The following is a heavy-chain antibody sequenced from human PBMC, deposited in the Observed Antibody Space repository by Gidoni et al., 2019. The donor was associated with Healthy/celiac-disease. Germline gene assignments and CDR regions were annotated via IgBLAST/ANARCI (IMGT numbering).Heavy chain of an antibody. V-gene: IGHV3-21*01. CDR1: GFTFSSYS. D-gene: IGHD3-16*02. Sequence: EVQLVESGGGLVKPGGSLRLSCAASGFTFSSYSMNWVRQAPGKGLEWVSSISSSSSYIYYADSVKGRFTISRDNAKNSLYLQMNSLRAEDTAVYYCAREAWGGMITFGGVIVRPLDYWGQGTLVTVSS. J-gene: IGHJ4*02. CDR3: AREAWGGMITFGGVIVRPLDY. CDR2: ISSSSSYI.